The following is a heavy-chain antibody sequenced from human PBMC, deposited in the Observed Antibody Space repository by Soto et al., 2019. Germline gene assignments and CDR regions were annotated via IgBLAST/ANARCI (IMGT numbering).Heavy chain of an antibody. Sequence: GSLRLSCAASGFTFSSYAMHWVRQAPGKGLEWVAVISYDGSNKYYADSVKGRFTISRDNSKNTLYLQMNSLRAEDTAVYYCARDLMVPAAIFYYYYYGMDVWGQGTTVTVS. J-gene: IGHJ6*02. V-gene: IGHV3-30-3*01. CDR1: GFTFSSYA. CDR3: ARDLMVPAAIFYYYYYGMDV. D-gene: IGHD2-2*02. CDR2: ISYDGSNK.